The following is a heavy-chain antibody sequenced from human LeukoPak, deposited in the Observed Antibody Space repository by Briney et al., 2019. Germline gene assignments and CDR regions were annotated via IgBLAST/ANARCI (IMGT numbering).Heavy chain of an antibody. J-gene: IGHJ4*02. Sequence: MPSETLSLTCTVSGYSISDGYYWGWIRQPPGKGLEWIGSIYYSGSTYYNPSLKSRVTISIDTSKNQFSLKLSSVTAADTAVYYCARDGRGYFYSVYWGQGALVTVSS. CDR2: IYYSGST. D-gene: IGHD3-22*01. CDR3: ARDGRGYFYSVY. CDR1: GYSISDGYY. V-gene: IGHV4-38-2*02.